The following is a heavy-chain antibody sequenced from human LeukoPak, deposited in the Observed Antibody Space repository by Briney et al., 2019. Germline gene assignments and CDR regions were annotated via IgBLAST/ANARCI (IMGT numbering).Heavy chain of an antibody. CDR3: ARGWRRDYYDSSGYPLPSFDY. Sequence: PSETLSLTCTVSGGSISSSTYYWGWIRQPPGKGLEWIGYIYYSGSTYYNPSLKSRVTISVDTSKNQFSLKLSSVTAADTAVYYCARGWRRDYYDSSGYPLPSFDYWGQGTLVTVSS. J-gene: IGHJ4*02. V-gene: IGHV4-30-4*08. D-gene: IGHD3-22*01. CDR1: GGSISSSTYY. CDR2: IYYSGST.